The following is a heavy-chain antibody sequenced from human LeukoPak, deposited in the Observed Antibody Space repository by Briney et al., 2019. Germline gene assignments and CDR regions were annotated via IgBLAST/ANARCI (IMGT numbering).Heavy chain of an antibody. CDR3: ARVSRDGYNQNFDY. CDR1: GYSFSSYW. V-gene: IGHV5-51*01. J-gene: IGHJ4*02. Sequence: GESLKISCKGRGYSFSSYWNAWVRQRPGKGLERMGIIYPGGSETRYDPSFQGQVTISADSSTSTAYLQWSSLRASDTAMYYCARVSRDGYNQNFDYWGQGTLVTVSS. D-gene: IGHD5-24*01. CDR2: IYPGGSET.